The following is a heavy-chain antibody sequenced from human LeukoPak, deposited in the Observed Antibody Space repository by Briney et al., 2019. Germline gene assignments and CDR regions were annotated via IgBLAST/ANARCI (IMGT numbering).Heavy chain of an antibody. V-gene: IGHV4-39*01. D-gene: IGHD6-19*01. J-gene: IGHJ4*02. CDR1: GGSISSSSYY. Sequence: SETLSPTCTVSGGSISSSSYYWGWIRQPPGKGLEWIGSIYYSGSTYYNPSLKSRVTISVDTSKNQFSLKLSSVTAADTAVHYCANIAVAGNGGAIDYWGQGTLVTVSS. CDR2: IYYSGST. CDR3: ANIAVAGNGGAIDY.